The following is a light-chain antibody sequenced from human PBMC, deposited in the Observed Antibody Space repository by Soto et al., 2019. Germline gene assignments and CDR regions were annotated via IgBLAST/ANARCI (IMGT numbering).Light chain of an antibody. J-gene: IGKJ1*01. CDR2: GAS. V-gene: IGKV3-20*01. CDR3: QQYGSSPQT. CDR1: QSVSSNY. Sequence: EIVLTQSPGTLSLSPGERATLSCRASQSVSSNYLAWYQQKPGQAPRLLIYGASSRATGIPDRFSGSGSGTDSTLTISRLEPEDFAVYYCQQYGSSPQTFGQGTKVDIK.